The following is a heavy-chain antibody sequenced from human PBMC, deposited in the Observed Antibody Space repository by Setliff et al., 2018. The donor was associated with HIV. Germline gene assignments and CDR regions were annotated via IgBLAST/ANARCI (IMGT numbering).Heavy chain of an antibody. V-gene: IGHV1-69*10. Sequence: SVKVSCKASGGTFSSYAISWVRQAPGQGLEWMGGIIPILGIANYAQKFQGRVTITADKSTSTAYMELSSLRSEDTAVYYCAGSILTGYYTFGANYWGQGTLVTVSS. CDR2: IIPILGIA. CDR1: GGTFSSYA. CDR3: AGSILTGYYTFGANY. J-gene: IGHJ4*02. D-gene: IGHD3-9*01.